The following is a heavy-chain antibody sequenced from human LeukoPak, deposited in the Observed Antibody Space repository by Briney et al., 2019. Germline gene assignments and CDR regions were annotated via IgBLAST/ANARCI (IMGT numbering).Heavy chain of an antibody. D-gene: IGHD3-16*01. CDR2: INPNSGGT. V-gene: IGHV1-2*02. CDR1: GYTFTSYG. Sequence: ASVKVSCKASGYTFTSYGISWVRQAPGQGLEWMGWINPNSGGTNYAQKFQGRVTMTRDTSISTAYMELSRLRSDDTAVYYCARSRWGAAFDIWGQGTMVTVSS. J-gene: IGHJ3*02. CDR3: ARSRWGAAFDI.